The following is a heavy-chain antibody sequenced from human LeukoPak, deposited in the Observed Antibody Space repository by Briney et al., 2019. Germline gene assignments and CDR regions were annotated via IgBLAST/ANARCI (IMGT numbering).Heavy chain of an antibody. V-gene: IGHV4-34*01. D-gene: IGHD6-13*01. J-gene: IGHJ5*02. CDR2: INHSGST. CDR3: AREGSSSNVPWFEP. Sequence: SETLSLTCAVYGGSFSGYYWSWIRQPPGKGLEWIGEINHSGSTNYNPSLKSRVTISVDTSKNQFSLKLSSVTAADTAVYYCAREGSSSNVPWFEPWGQGTLVTVSS. CDR1: GGSFSGYY.